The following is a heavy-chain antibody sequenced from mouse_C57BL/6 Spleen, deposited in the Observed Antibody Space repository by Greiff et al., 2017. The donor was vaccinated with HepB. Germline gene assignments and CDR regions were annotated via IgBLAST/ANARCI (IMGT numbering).Heavy chain of an antibody. Sequence: VQRVESGPGLVQPSQSLSITCTVSGFSLTSYGVHWVRQSPGKGLEWLGVIWSGGSTDYNAAFISRLSISKDNSKSQAFFKMNSLQADDTAIYYCAGLHAMDYWGQGTSVTVSS. J-gene: IGHJ4*01. V-gene: IGHV2-2*01. CDR2: IWSGGST. CDR3: AGLHAMDY. CDR1: GFSLTSYG.